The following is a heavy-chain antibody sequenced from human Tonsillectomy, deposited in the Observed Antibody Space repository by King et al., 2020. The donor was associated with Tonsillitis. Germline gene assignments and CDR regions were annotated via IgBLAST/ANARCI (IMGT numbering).Heavy chain of an antibody. CDR3: AGSDYEETFDM. J-gene: IGHJ3*02. Sequence: QLQESGPGLVKPSQTLSLTCSVSGGSISSRSHYWSWIRQPAGRGLEWIGRIYGSGTIDYNPSLKSRVTISVDMAKNQFSLRVNSVTAADTAVYYCAGSDYEETFDMWGQGTMVTVSS. CDR2: IYGSGTI. V-gene: IGHV4-61*02. D-gene: IGHD4-17*01. CDR1: GGSISSRSHY.